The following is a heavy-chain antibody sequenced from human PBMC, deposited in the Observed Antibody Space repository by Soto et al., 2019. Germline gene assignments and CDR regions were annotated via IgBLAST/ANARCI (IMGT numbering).Heavy chain of an antibody. CDR2: IYHNGRT. D-gene: IGHD3-10*01. Sequence: QVHLEESGPGLVRPSGTLALICNVSGIPISSYDWWTWVRQTPGKGMEWIGEIYHNGRTNYNPSLKSRVSLSVEKSKNQFSLNLQSLTAADTAVYYCARGTLIGSSTRNWFDPWGPGTQVTVSS. CDR3: ARGTLIGSSTRNWFDP. V-gene: IGHV4-4*02. CDR1: GIPISSYDW. J-gene: IGHJ5*02.